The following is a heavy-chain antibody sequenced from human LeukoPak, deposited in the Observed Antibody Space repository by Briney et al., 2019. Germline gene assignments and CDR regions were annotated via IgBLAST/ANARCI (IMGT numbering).Heavy chain of an antibody. CDR1: GGSISSYY. D-gene: IGHD3/OR15-3a*01. Sequence: PSETLSLTCTVSGGSISSYYWSWIRQPPGKGLEWIGYIYYSGSTNYNPSLKSRVTISVDTSKNQFSLKLSSVTAADTAVYYCARDRKPLLDPDYFDYWGQGTLVTVSS. V-gene: IGHV4-4*08. CDR2: IYYSGST. CDR3: ARDRKPLLDPDYFDY. J-gene: IGHJ4*02.